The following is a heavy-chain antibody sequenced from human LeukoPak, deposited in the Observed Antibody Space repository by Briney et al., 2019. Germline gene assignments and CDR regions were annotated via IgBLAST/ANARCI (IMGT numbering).Heavy chain of an antibody. CDR3: AKGHLVVTDNSGFDY. J-gene: IGHJ4*02. Sequence: GGSLRLSCAASGFTFSSYWMSWVRQAPGKGLEWVANIKQDGSEKYYVDSVKGRFTISRDNAKNSLYLQMNSLRAEDTALYYCAKGHLVVTDNSGFDYWGQGTLVTVSS. V-gene: IGHV3-7*03. CDR1: GFTFSSYW. CDR2: IKQDGSEK. D-gene: IGHD3-22*01.